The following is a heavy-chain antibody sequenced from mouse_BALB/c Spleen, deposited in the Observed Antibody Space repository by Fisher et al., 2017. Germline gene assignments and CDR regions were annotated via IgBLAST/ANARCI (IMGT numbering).Heavy chain of an antibody. V-gene: IGHV5-6-5*01. J-gene: IGHJ4*01. Sequence: RFTISRDNARNILYLQMSSLRSEDTAMYYCARDYYGSKGAMDYWGQGTSVTVSS. CDR3: ARDYYGSKGAMDY. D-gene: IGHD1-1*01.